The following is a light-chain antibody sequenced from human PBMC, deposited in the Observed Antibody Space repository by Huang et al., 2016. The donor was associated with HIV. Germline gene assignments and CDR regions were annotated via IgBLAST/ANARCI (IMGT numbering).Light chain of an antibody. CDR3: QHSDGLSPLT. CDR2: DAS. CDR1: QNVGTS. V-gene: IGKV1-8*01. Sequence: PASTGDRVTITCRASQNVGTSLAWYQQRPGRAPVLLIFDASTLQRVVPSRFSGSGSRTVFTLTIGCLQVEDAAAYYCQHSDGLSPLTFGGGT. J-gene: IGKJ4*01.